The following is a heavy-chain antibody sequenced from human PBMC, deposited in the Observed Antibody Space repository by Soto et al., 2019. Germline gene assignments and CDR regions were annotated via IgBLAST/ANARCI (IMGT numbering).Heavy chain of an antibody. D-gene: IGHD3-10*01. CDR1: GYTFTGYY. CDR3: ARVIPTIILVGGEGDHGGLYQL. V-gene: IGHV1-2*04. Sequence: ASVKVSCKASGYTFTGYYMHWVRQAPGQGLEWMGWINPNSGGTNYAQKFQGWVTMTRDTSISTAYMELSRLRSDDTAVYYCARVIPTIILVGGEGDHGGLYQLWGKGSLVTVSA. J-gene: IGHJ1*01. CDR2: INPNSGGT.